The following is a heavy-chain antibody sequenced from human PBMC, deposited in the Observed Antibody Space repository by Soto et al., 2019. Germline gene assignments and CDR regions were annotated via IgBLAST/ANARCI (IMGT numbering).Heavy chain of an antibody. CDR2: IYYTGST. CDR3: ARAYYYDSSGYSP. Sequence: TSETLSLTCTVSGGSISSYYWSWIRQPPGKGLEWIGYIYYTGSTDYNPSLKSRVTISVDTSKNQFSLKLNSVTAADTAVYYCARAYYYDSSGYSPWGQGTPVTVSS. D-gene: IGHD3-22*01. V-gene: IGHV4-59*08. J-gene: IGHJ4*02. CDR1: GGSISSYY.